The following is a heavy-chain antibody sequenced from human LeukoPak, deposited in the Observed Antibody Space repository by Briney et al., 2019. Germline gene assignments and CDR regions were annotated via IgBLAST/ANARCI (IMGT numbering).Heavy chain of an antibody. CDR2: ISYDGSNK. D-gene: IGHD2-15*01. J-gene: IGHJ4*02. Sequence: GGSLRLSCAASGFTFSSYGMHWVRQAPGKGLEWVAVISYDGSNKYYADSVKGRFTISRDNSKNTLYLQMHSLRSEDTAVYYCATGGCHLCDYWGQGTLVTVSS. V-gene: IGHV3-30*03. CDR1: GFTFSSYG. CDR3: ATGGCHLCDY.